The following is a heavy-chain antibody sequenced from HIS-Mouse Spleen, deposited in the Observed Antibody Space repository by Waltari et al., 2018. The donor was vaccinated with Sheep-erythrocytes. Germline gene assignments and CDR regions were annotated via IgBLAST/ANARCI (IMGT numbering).Heavy chain of an antibody. V-gene: IGHV3-30*18. J-gene: IGHJ5*02. D-gene: IGHD1-26*01. Sequence: QVQLVESGVGVVPPGRSLRLSCSASGFTFRSYGMHWVRQAPGKGLEWVAVISYDGSNKYYADSVKGRFTISRDNSKNTLYLQMNSLRAEDTAVYYCAKVGATGWFDPWGQGTLVTVSS. CDR2: ISYDGSNK. CDR3: AKVGATGWFDP. CDR1: GFTFRSYG.